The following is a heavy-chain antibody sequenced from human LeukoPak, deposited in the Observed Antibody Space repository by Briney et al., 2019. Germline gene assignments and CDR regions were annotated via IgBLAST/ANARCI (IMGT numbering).Heavy chain of an antibody. J-gene: IGHJ4*02. D-gene: IGHD2-8*01. CDR3: ARDYHCTNGVCYRIDY. Sequence: ASVKVSXKASGYTLTGYYMHWVRQAPGQGLEWMGWIDPNSGGTNYAQKFQGRVTMTRDTSISTAYMELSRLRSDDTAVYYCARDYHCTNGVCYRIDYWGQGTLVTVSS. CDR2: IDPNSGGT. V-gene: IGHV1-2*02. CDR1: GYTLTGYY.